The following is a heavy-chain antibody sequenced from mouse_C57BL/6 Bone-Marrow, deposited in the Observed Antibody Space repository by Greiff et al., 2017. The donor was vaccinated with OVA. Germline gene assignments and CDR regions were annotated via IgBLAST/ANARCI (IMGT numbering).Heavy chain of an antibody. J-gene: IGHJ4*01. CDR3: ARLCTGAMDD. Sequence: EVHLVESGGDLVKPGGSLTLSCAASGFTFSSYGMSWVRQTPDKRLEWVATISSGGSYTYYPDSVKGRFTISRDNAKNTLYLQMSSLKSEDTAMYYCARLCTGAMDDWGQGTSVTVSS. V-gene: IGHV5-6*01. CDR1: GFTFSSYG. CDR2: ISSGGSYT. D-gene: IGHD1-1*01.